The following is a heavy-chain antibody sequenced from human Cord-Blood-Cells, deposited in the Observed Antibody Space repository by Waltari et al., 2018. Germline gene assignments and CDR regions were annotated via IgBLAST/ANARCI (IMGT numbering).Heavy chain of an antibody. CDR3: ARGSLQYAFDI. J-gene: IGHJ3*02. CDR1: GGPFRSYA. V-gene: IGHV1-69*01. CDR2: IIPIFGTA. Sequence: VQLVQSGAEVKRPGSPVKGSRKASGGPFRSYAISWVRQAPGQGLEWMGGIIPIFGTANYAQKFQGRVTITADESTSTAYMELSSLRSEDTAVYYCARGSLQYAFDIWGQGTMVTVSS.